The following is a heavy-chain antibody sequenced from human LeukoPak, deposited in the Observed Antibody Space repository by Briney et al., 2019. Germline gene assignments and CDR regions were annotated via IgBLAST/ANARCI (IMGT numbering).Heavy chain of an antibody. D-gene: IGHD6-13*01. J-gene: IGHJ4*02. CDR3: ATRPGGSTWYGVFDY. V-gene: IGHV4-59*11. CDR2: IYSGGST. Sequence: PSETLSFTCTVSGTSISSHYWSWIRQPPGKGMEWIGYIYSGGSTNYNPSLKSRVTMSVDTSKNQFSLTLTSVTAADTALYFCATRPGGSTWYGVFDYWSPGTLVTVS. CDR1: GTSISSHY.